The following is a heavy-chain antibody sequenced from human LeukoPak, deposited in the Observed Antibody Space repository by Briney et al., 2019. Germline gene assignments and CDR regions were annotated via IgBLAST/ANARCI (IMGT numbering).Heavy chain of an antibody. V-gene: IGHV3-53*01. Sequence: GGSLRLSCAASGFTFSSYAMSRVRQAPGKGLERVSVIYSGGSTYYADSVKGRFTISRDNSKNTLYLQMNSLRAEDTAVYYCARDTRGVRGGSPYYYGMDVWGKGTTVTVSS. J-gene: IGHJ6*04. CDR1: GFTFSSYA. CDR2: IYSGGST. D-gene: IGHD3-10*01. CDR3: ARDTRGVRGGSPYYYGMDV.